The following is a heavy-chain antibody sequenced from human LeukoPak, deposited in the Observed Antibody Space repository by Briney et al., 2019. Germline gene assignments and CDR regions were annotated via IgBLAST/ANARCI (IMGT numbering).Heavy chain of an antibody. CDR3: ARRHCSGGSCYGRQRGYWFDP. CDR2: MNPNSGNT. J-gene: IGHJ5*02. Sequence: ASVKVSCKASGYTFTSYDINWVRQATGQGLEWMGWMNPNSGNTGYAQKFQGRVTMTRNTSISTAYMELSSLRSEDTAVYYCARRHCSGGSCYGRQRGYWFDPWGQGTLVTVSS. D-gene: IGHD2-15*01. CDR1: GYTFTSYD. V-gene: IGHV1-8*01.